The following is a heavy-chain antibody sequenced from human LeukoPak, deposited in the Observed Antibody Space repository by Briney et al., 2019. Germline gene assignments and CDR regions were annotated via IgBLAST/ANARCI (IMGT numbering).Heavy chain of an antibody. Sequence: PGGSLRLSCAASGFTFSSYAVSWVRQAPGKGLEWVSAIYSGGATYYADSAKGRFTISRDNSKNTLYLQMNSLRVEDTAVYYCARAPSGWNFDCWGQGALVTVST. D-gene: IGHD6-19*01. CDR1: GFTFSSYA. J-gene: IGHJ4*02. V-gene: IGHV3-23*05. CDR2: IYSGGAT. CDR3: ARAPSGWNFDC.